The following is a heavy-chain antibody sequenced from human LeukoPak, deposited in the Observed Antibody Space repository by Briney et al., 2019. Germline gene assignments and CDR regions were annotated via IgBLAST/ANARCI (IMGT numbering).Heavy chain of an antibody. D-gene: IGHD3-22*01. CDR3: ARHYDSSGYYYFDY. Sequence: PGGSLRLSCAASGFTFSSYSMNWVRQAPGKGLEWVSYISSSSSTIYYADSVKGQFTISRDNAKNSLYLQMNSLRAEDTAVYYCARHYDSSGYYYFDYWGQGTLVTVSS. V-gene: IGHV3-48*01. CDR2: ISSSSSTI. CDR1: GFTFSSYS. J-gene: IGHJ4*02.